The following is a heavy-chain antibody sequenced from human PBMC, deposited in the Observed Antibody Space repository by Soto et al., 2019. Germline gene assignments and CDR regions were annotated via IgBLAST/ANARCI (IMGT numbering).Heavy chain of an antibody. D-gene: IGHD2-15*01. CDR1: GGSISSGDYY. J-gene: IGHJ5*02. Sequence: QVQLQESGPGLVKPSQTLSLTCTVSGGSISSGDYYWSWIRQPPGKGLEWIGYIYYSGRTYYNPSLKSRVTISVDTSKNQFSLKLSSVTAADTAVYYCARGGGRGYCSGGSCPTNWFDPWGQGTLVTVSS. CDR2: IYYSGRT. CDR3: ARGGGRGYCSGGSCPTNWFDP. V-gene: IGHV4-30-4*01.